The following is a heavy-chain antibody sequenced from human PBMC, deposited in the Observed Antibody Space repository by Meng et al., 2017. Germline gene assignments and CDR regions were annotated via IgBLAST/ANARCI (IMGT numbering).Heavy chain of an antibody. Sequence: VQLPDCGPGLVKPSGTRSLTGAVSGVSISSSNWWSWVRQPSGKGLEWIGEIYHSGSTNYNPSLKSRVTISVDKSKNQFSLKLSSVTAADTAMYYCARGRYSSGWDRFDYWGQGTLVTVSS. CDR2: IYHSGST. D-gene: IGHD6-19*01. J-gene: IGHJ4*02. V-gene: IGHV4-4*02. CDR3: ARGRYSSGWDRFDY. CDR1: GVSISSSNW.